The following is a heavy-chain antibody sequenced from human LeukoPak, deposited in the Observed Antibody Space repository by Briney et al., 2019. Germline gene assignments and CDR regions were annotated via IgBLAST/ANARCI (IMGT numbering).Heavy chain of an antibody. Sequence: ASVKVSCKASGYTFTSYDINWVRQATGQGLEWMGWMNPNSGNTGYAQKFQGRVTMTRNTSISTAYMELSSLRSEDTAVYYCERTDCDSSGYYLGQGYWGQGTLVTVSS. CDR1: GYTFTSYD. CDR2: MNPNSGNT. D-gene: IGHD3-22*01. J-gene: IGHJ4*02. CDR3: ERTDCDSSGYYLGQGY. V-gene: IGHV1-8*01.